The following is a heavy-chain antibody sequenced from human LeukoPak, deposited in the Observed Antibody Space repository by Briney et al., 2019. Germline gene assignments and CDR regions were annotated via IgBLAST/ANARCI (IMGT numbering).Heavy chain of an antibody. D-gene: IGHD5-24*01. J-gene: IGHJ3*01. CDR3: TKNLKASNYNDAIVEEAFDV. Sequence: ASVKVSCKPSGYTFTAHYLHWVRQAPGQGLEWLGWINPNSGATKFAQKFQHRVTMTRDTSINTAYLELTRLTSDDTAVYFCTKNLKASNYNDAIVEEAFDVWAKGLWSSSPQ. CDR1: GYTFTAHY. CDR2: INPNSGAT. V-gene: IGHV1-2*02.